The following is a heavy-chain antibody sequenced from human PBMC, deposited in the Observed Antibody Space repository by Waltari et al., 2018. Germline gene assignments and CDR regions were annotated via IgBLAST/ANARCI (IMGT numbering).Heavy chain of an antibody. J-gene: IGHJ4*02. D-gene: IGHD3-3*01. V-gene: IGHV5-51*01. CDR2: IYPGDSDT. CDR1: GYSFTSYW. Sequence: EVQLVQSGAEVKKPGESLTFSCKRSGYSFTSYWICCGRHKPGKGLEWMGIIYPGDSDTRYSPSFQGQVTISADKSISTAYLQWSSLKASDTAMYYCARQGPYDFWSGYSLGVDYWGQGTLVTVSS. CDR3: ARQGPYDFWSGYSLGVDY.